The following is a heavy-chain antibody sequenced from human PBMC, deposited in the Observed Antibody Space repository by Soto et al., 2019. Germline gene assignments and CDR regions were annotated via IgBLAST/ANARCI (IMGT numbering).Heavy chain of an antibody. CDR2: IYHSEST. J-gene: IGHJ4*02. CDR3: ARGQVVAAQH. V-gene: IGHV4-30-2*01. Sequence: QLQLQESGSGLVKPSQTLSLTCAVSGGSISSGGYSWSWIRQPPGKGLEWIGYIYHSESTYYKPSLKSRVTISVDMSKTQFSLKLSSVTAADTAVYYCARGQVVAAQHWGQGTLVTVSS. CDR1: GGSISSGGYS. D-gene: IGHD2-15*01.